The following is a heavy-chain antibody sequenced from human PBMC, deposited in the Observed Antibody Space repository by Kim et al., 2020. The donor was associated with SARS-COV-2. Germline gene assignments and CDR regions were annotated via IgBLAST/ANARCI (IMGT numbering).Heavy chain of an antibody. CDR2: VSYSGST. D-gene: IGHD3-10*01. CDR3: ARGGLWFGDLLTPHNWFGP. V-gene: IGHV4-59*01. CDR1: GGSISSYY. Sequence: SETLSLTCTVSGGSISSYYWSWIRQPPGKGLEWIGYVSYSGSTNYNPSLKSRVTISVDTSKNQFSLKLSSVTAADTAVYYCARGGLWFGDLLTPHNWFGPWGQGTLITVSS. J-gene: IGHJ5*02.